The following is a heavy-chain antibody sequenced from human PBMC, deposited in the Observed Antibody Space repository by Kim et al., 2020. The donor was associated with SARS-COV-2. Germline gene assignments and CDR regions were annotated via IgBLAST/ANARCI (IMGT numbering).Heavy chain of an antibody. CDR1: GFTFSSYW. D-gene: IGHD4-17*01. Sequence: GGSLRLSCAASGFTFSSYWMSWVRQAPGKGLERVANIKQDGSEKYYVDSVKGRFTISRDNAKNSLYLQMNSLRAEDTAVYYCAREDYGDDNYYYYGMDVWGQGTTVTVSS. V-gene: IGHV3-7*03. CDR3: AREDYGDDNYYYYGMDV. CDR2: IKQDGSEK. J-gene: IGHJ6*02.